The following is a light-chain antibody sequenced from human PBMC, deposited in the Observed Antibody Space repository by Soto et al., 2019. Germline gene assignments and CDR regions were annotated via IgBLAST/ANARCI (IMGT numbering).Light chain of an antibody. V-gene: IGKV1-6*01. J-gene: IGKJ2*03. Sequence: AIQMTQSPSSLSASVGDRITITCRASQVIRNDLGWYQQKPEKAPKLLIYSASSLQGGVPSRFSGSGSGTDFTLTISSLQPEDFATYYCLQDYSYPYSFGQGTKLEIK. CDR1: QVIRND. CDR2: SAS. CDR3: LQDYSYPYS.